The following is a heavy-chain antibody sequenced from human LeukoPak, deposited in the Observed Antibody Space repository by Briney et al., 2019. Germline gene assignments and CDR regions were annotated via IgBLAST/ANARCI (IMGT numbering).Heavy chain of an antibody. Sequence: ASVKVSCKASGYTFTGYNMHWVRQAPGQGLEWMGWINPNSGGTIYAQKFQGRVTMTRDTSISTAYMELSSLTSDDTAVYYCAKGDANWCDPWGQGTLVTVSS. CDR2: INPNSGGT. CDR3: AKGDANWCDP. CDR1: GYTFTGYN. J-gene: IGHJ5*02. V-gene: IGHV1-2*02.